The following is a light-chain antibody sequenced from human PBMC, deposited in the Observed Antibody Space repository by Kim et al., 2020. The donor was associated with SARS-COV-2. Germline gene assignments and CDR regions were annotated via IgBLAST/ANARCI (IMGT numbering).Light chain of an antibody. CDR1: KLGDKY. CDR2: QDS. CDR3: QAWDSSTYV. J-gene: IGLJ1*01. V-gene: IGLV3-1*01. Sequence: SVLPGQTASITCAGDKLGDKYACWYQQKPGQSPVLVIYQDSKRPSGIPERFSGSNSGNTATLTISGTQAMDEADYYCQAWDSSTYVFGTGTKVTVL.